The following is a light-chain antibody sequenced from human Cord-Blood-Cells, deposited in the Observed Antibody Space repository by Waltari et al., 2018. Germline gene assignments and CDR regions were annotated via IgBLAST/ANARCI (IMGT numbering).Light chain of an antibody. CDR1: ALPKQY. CDR2: KDS. CDR3: QSADSSGTYLYV. V-gene: IGLV3-25*03. Sequence: SYELTQPPSVSVSPGQTARITCSGDALPKQYAYWYQQKPGQAPVLVIYKDSERTSGIPERFSCSGSGTTVTLTISGVQAEDEADYYCQSADSSGTYLYVFGTGTKVTVL. J-gene: IGLJ1*01.